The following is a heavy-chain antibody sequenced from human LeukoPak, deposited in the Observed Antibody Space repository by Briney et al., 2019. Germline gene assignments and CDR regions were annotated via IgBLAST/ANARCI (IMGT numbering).Heavy chain of an antibody. CDR3: AGTGIAAAGTSDY. J-gene: IGHJ4*02. V-gene: IGHV4-59*01. CDR2: IYYSGST. CDR1: GGSISGDY. Sequence: SETLSLTCTVSGGSISGDYWSLIRQPPGKGLEWIAYIYYSGSTNYNPSLKSRVTISVGTSKNQFSLKMSCVTAADTAVYYCAGTGIAAAGTSDYWGQGTLVTVSS. D-gene: IGHD6-13*01.